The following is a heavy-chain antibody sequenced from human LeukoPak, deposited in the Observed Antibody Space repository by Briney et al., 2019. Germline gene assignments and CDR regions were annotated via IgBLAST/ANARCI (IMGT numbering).Heavy chain of an antibody. Sequence: ASVKDSCKASGYTFIKYGISWVRQAPGQGLEWMGWISADNGNTYYTQKFQGRVTFTTDTSTSTAYMQLRSLRSDDTAVYYCARDRGQWLVSYYFAYCGQGTLVSVSS. J-gene: IGHJ4*02. V-gene: IGHV1-18*01. CDR1: GYTFIKYG. CDR2: ISADNGNT. CDR3: ARDRGQWLVSYYFAY. D-gene: IGHD6-19*01.